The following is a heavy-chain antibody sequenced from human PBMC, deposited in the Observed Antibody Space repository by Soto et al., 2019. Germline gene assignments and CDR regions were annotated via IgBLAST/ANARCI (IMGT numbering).Heavy chain of an antibody. V-gene: IGHV4-39*01. Sequence: KPSETLSLTCTVSGGSISSSSYYWGWIRQPPGKGLEWIGSIYYSGSTYYNPSLKSRVTISVDTSKNQFSLKLSSVTAADTAVYFCARLVYDTRLNYMYFDFWGPGTLFTVSS. CDR3: ARLVYDTRLNYMYFDF. CDR2: IYYSGST. D-gene: IGHD3-10*01. CDR1: GGSISSSSYY. J-gene: IGHJ4*02.